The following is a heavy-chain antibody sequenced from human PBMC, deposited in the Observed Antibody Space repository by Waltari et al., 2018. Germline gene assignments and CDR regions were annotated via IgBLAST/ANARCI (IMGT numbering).Heavy chain of an antibody. CDR2: INPSSGVT. CDR1: GYTFTGYY. J-gene: IGHJ3*02. CDR3: ARPLRNDAFDI. V-gene: IGHV1-2*02. Sequence: QVQLVQSGAEVKKPGASVKVSCKASGYTFTGYYMHWVRQALGQGLEWMGWINPSSGVTNYAKKLQGRVTMTRDTSISAAYMELSRLRSDDTVVYYCARPLRNDAFDIWGQGTMVTVSS.